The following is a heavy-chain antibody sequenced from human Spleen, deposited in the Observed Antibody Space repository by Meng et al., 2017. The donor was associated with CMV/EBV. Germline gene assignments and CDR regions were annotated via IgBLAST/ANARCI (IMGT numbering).Heavy chain of an antibody. CDR3: ARGAEDFVGNHYLRFP. V-gene: IGHV3-66*01. CDR2: IYSGGST. J-gene: IGHJ5*02. Sequence: GGSLRLSCAASGFTVSSNYMSWVRQAPGKGLEWVSVIYSGGSTYYADSVKGRFTISRDNSKNTLYLQMDSLKAEDTAVYYCARGAEDFVGNHYLRFPWGQGTLVTVSS. D-gene: IGHD1-14*01. CDR1: GFTVSSNY.